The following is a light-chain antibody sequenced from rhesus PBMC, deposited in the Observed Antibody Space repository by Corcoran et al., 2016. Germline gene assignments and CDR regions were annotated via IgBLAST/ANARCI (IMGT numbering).Light chain of an antibody. CDR1: SSDIGGYTG. CDR2: DVS. Sequence: QSALTQPPSVSKSLGQSVTISCTGTSSDIGGYTGVSWYPQHSGTAPSLLIYDVSKRPSGISDRFSGSKSGNTADLTSSGLQAEDEAADYSWSYRSGSNFVFGGGTRLTVL. V-gene: IGLV2-38*01. CDR3: WSYRSGSNFV. J-gene: IGLJ1*01.